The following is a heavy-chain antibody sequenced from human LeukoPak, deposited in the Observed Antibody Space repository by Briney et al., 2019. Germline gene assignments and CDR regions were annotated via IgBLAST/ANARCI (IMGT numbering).Heavy chain of an antibody. V-gene: IGHV3-11*01. J-gene: IGHJ4*02. D-gene: IGHD3-10*01. CDR2: ISSSGSTI. CDR3: AKVGIDGSGPFDH. Sequence: PGGSLRLSCAASGFTFSDYYMSWIRQAPGKGLEWVSYISSSGSTIYYADSVKGRFTISRDNAKNSLYLQMNSLGAEDTAVYYCAKVGIDGSGPFDHWGQGTLVTVSS. CDR1: GFTFSDYY.